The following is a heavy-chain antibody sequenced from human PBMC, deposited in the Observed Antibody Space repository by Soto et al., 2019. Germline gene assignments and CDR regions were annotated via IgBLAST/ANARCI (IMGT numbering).Heavy chain of an antibody. J-gene: IGHJ4*02. CDR3: TTEAHCSGGSCYPDY. V-gene: IGHV3-15*01. Sequence: EVQLVESGGGLVKPGGSLRLSCAASGFTFSNAWMSWVHQAPGKGLEWVGRIKSKTDGGTTDYAAPVKGRFTISRDDSKNTLYLQMNSLKTEDTAVYYCTTEAHCSGGSCYPDYWGQGTLVTVSS. CDR1: GFTFSNAW. CDR2: IKSKTDGGTT. D-gene: IGHD2-15*01.